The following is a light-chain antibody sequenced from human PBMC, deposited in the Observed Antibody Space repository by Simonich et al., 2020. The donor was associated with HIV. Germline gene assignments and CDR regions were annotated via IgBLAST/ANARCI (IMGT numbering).Light chain of an antibody. CDR1: QGISNY. CDR2: AAS. J-gene: IGKJ2*01. CDR3: QQLKSYPYT. V-gene: IGKV1-9*01. Sequence: DIQLTQSPSSLSASVRDRVTLTCRASQGISNYFAWAQQRPGKAPKLLIYAASTLQSGVPSRFSGSGSGTKFTLTISSLQPDDFATYYCQQLKSYPYTFGQGTKLDIK.